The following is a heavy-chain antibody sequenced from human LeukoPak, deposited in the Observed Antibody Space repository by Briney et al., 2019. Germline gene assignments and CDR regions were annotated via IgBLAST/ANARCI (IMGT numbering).Heavy chain of an antibody. Sequence: NPSQTLSLTCTVSGGSISSGSYYWSWIRQPAGKGLEWIGRIYTSGSTNYNPSLKSRVTISVDTSKNQFSLKLSSVTAADTAVYYCARLRYYGSGSYLDYWGQGTLVTVSS. V-gene: IGHV4-61*02. CDR2: IYTSGST. D-gene: IGHD3-10*01. CDR1: GGSISSGSYY. J-gene: IGHJ4*02. CDR3: ARLRYYGSGSYLDY.